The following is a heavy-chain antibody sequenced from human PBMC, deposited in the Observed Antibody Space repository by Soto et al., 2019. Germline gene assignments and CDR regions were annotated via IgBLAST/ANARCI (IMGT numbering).Heavy chain of an antibody. CDR1: GYTFTTYP. Sequence: ASVKVSCKASGYTFTTYPMHWVRQAPGQGREWMGWINAANGDTKYSQKFQGRVTITRDPSVITAYMELSSLRSEDTAVYYCARDWTHYDSSGPGDYWGQGTLVTVSS. D-gene: IGHD3-22*01. V-gene: IGHV1-3*01. J-gene: IGHJ4*02. CDR2: INAANGDT. CDR3: ARDWTHYDSSGPGDY.